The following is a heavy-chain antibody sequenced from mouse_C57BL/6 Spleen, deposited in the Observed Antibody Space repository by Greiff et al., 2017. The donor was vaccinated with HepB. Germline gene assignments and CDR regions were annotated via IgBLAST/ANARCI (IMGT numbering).Heavy chain of an antibody. Sequence: EVQRVESGGGLVQPGGSLSLSCAASGFTFTDYYMSWVRQPPGKALEWLGFIRNKANGYTTEYSASVKGRFTISRDNSQSILYLQMNALRAEDSATYYCARYTTPPRGYAMDYWGQGTSVTVSS. V-gene: IGHV7-3*01. CDR1: GFTFTDYY. CDR2: IRNKANGYTT. J-gene: IGHJ4*01. CDR3: ARYTTPPRGYAMDY.